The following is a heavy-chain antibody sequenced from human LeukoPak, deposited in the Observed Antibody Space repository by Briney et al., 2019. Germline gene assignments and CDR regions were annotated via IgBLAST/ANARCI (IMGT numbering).Heavy chain of an antibody. D-gene: IGHD3-22*01. Sequence: GGSLRLSCAASGFTFSSYWMSWVRQAPGKGLEWVSAISGSGGTAYYADSVKGRFTISRDNSKNTLYLQMNSLRAEDTAVYYCAKKGYYDGSGYYMYYFDHWGQGTLVTVSS. CDR3: AKKGYYDGSGYYMYYFDH. J-gene: IGHJ4*02. CDR2: ISGSGGTA. CDR1: GFTFSSYW. V-gene: IGHV3-23*01.